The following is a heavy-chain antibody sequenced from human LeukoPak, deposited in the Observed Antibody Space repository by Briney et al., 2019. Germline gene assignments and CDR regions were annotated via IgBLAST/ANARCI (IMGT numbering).Heavy chain of an antibody. CDR2: IWYDGSNK. CDR1: GFTFSSYA. J-gene: IGHJ4*02. CDR3: ARDPHLYYFDY. Sequence: PGGSLRLSCAASGFTFSSYAMHWVRQAPGKGLEGVAAIWYDGSNKYYADSVKGRFTISRDNSKNTLYLQMNSLRAEDTAVYYCARDPHLYYFDYWGQGTLVTVSS. V-gene: IGHV3-33*08.